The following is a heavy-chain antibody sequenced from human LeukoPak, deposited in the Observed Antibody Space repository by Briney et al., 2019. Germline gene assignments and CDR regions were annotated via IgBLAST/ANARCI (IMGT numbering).Heavy chain of an antibody. Sequence: GTSVKVSCKASGFTFTTPTMQWVRQARGQRLEWIGWIVVGSGNTNYAQKFQGRVTITRDMSTRTAYMELSSLRSEDTAFYYCAATTGTTPFDYWGQGTLVTVSS. J-gene: IGHJ4*02. CDR1: GFTFTTPT. V-gene: IGHV1-58*02. CDR2: IVVGSGNT. D-gene: IGHD1-1*01. CDR3: AATTGTTPFDY.